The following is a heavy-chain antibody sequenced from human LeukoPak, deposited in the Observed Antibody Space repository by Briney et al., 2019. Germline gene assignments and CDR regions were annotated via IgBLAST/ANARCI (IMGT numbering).Heavy chain of an antibody. D-gene: IGHD3-10*02. CDR2: MNPNSGNT. J-gene: IGHJ4*02. V-gene: IGHV1-8*03. CDR1: GYTFTGYY. CDR3: ATYHFRGATSHYFDY. Sequence: GASVKVSCKASGYTFTGYYMHWVRQATGQGLEWMGWMNPNSGNTGYAQKFQGRVTITRNTSISTAYMELSSLRSEDTAVYYCATYHFRGATSHYFDYWGQGILVTVSS.